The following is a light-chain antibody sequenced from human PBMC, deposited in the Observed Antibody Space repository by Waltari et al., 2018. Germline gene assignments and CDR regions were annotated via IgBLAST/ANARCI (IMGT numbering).Light chain of an antibody. J-gene: IGKJ3*01. CDR3: QHYNSWPPEIT. V-gene: IGKV3-15*01. Sequence: EIVMTQSPATLSVSPGERVTFSCRASQSVSDRLSWFQQKPGQAPRLLIYDATTRATDIPARFSGSGSGTEFPLTISGLQPEDSEVYYCQHYNSWPPEITFGPGTKVDV. CDR2: DAT. CDR1: QSVSDR.